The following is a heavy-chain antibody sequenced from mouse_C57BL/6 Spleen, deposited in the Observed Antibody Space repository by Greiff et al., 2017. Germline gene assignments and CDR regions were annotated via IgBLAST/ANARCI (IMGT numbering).Heavy chain of an antibody. CDR3: AREGTTVVAYYFDY. CDR1: GYTFTDYN. Sequence: EVLLQQSGPELVKPGASVKMSCKASGYTFTDYNLHWVKQSHGKSLEWIGYINPNNGGTSYNQKFKGKATLTVNKSSSTAYMELRSLTSEDSAVYYCAREGTTVVAYYFDYWGQGTTLTVSS. V-gene: IGHV1-22*01. J-gene: IGHJ2*01. D-gene: IGHD1-1*01. CDR2: INPNNGGT.